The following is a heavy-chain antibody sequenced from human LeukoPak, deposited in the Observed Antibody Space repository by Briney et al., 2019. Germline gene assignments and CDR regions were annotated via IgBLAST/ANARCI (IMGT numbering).Heavy chain of an antibody. CDR1: GGSTSSGGYS. CDR2: IYHSGST. V-gene: IGHV4-30-2*01. D-gene: IGHD1-7*01. CDR3: ARAVNWNYDAFDI. J-gene: IGHJ3*02. Sequence: PSQTLSLTCAVSGGSTSSGGYSWSWIRQPPGKGLEWIGYIYHSGSTYYNPSLKSRVTISVDRSKNQFSLKLSSVTAADTAVYYCARAVNWNYDAFDIWGQGTMVTVSS.